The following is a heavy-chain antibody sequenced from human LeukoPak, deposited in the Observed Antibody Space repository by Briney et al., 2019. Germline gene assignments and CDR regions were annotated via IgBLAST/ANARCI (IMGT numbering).Heavy chain of an antibody. CDR3: AREYCSGGSCYSRNYYYYYYMDV. V-gene: IGHV3-21*01. Sequence: PGGSLRLSCAASGFTFSSYSMNWVRQAPGKGLEWVSSISSSSSYIYYADSVKGRFTISRDNAKNSLYLQMNSLRAEDTAVYYCAREYCSGGSCYSRNYYYYYYMDVWGKGTTVTVSS. J-gene: IGHJ6*03. D-gene: IGHD2-15*01. CDR1: GFTFSSYS. CDR2: ISSSSSYI.